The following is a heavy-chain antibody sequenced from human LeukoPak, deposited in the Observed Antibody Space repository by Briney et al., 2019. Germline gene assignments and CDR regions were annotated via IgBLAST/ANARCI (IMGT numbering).Heavy chain of an antibody. D-gene: IGHD3-10*01. V-gene: IGHV4-34*01. CDR2: INHSGST. J-gene: IGHJ5*02. CDR3: ARGPASGSNFAWFDP. CDR1: GGSLSHYY. Sequence: PSETLSLTCAVYGGSLSHYYWSWIRQPPGKGMEWIGEINHSGSTNYNPSLKSRVTISVDMSKNQFSLELTSVTAADTAVYYCARGPASGSNFAWFDPWGQGTLVTVSS.